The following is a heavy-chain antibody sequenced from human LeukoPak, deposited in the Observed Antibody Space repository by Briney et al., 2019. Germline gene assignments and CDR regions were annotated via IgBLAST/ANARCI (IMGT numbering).Heavy chain of an antibody. D-gene: IGHD1-1*01. CDR3: ARVKYNWNDIFEDWFDP. CDR1: GYTFTSYD. J-gene: IGHJ5*02. CDR2: MNPNSGNT. V-gene: IGHV1-8*01. Sequence: ASVKVSCKASGYTFTSYDINWVRQATGQGLEWMGWMNPNSGNTGYAQKFQGRVTMTRNTSISTAYMELSSLRSEDSAVYYCARVKYNWNDIFEDWFDPWGQGTLVTVSS.